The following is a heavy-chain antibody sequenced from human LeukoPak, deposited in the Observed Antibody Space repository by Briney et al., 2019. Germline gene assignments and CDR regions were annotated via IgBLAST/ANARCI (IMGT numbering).Heavy chain of an antibody. J-gene: IGHJ4*02. CDR3: ARLVEGLLPARFDS. Sequence: SETLSLTCTVSGGSISSYYWSWIRQPPGKGLEWIGHIYYSGRTKYNPSLKSRVTISVDTSKNQFSLNLSSVTAADTAVYYCARLVEGLLPARFDSWGQGTLVTVSS. D-gene: IGHD2-2*01. CDR1: GGSISSYY. V-gene: IGHV4-59*01. CDR2: IYYSGRT.